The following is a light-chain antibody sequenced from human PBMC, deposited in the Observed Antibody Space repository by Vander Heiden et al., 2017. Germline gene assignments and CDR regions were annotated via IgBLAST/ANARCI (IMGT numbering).Light chain of an antibody. CDR1: QSVSSY. CDR2: DAS. Sequence: EIVLTQSPATLSLSPGEIATLSCRASQSVSSYLAWYQQKPGQAPRLLIYDASNRATGIPARFSGSGSGADFSLTISSLELEDFAVYYCQQRSNWPSLTFSGGTKVEIK. CDR3: QQRSNWPSLT. J-gene: IGKJ4*01. V-gene: IGKV3-11*01.